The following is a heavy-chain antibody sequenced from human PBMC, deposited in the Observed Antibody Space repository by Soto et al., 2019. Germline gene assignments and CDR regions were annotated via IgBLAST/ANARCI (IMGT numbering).Heavy chain of an antibody. J-gene: IGHJ4*02. D-gene: IGHD3-22*01. CDR3: AREDSDSSGYYVY. CDR2: IYHSGST. CDR1: GYSISSGYY. Sequence: LSLTCAVSGYSISSGYYWGWIRQPPGKGLEWIGSIYHSGSTYYNPSLKSRVTISVDTSKNQFSLKLSSVTAADTAVYYCAREDSDSSGYYVYWGQGTLVP. V-gene: IGHV4-38-2*02.